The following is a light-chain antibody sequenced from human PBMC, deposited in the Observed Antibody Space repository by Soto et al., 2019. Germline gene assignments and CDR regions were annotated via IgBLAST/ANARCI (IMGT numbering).Light chain of an antibody. CDR2: RNN. V-gene: IGLV1-47*01. Sequence: QSVLTQPPSASGTPGQRVTISCSGSSSNIGSNYVYWHQQLPGTAPKLLIYRNNQRPSGVPDRFSDSKSGTSASLAISGLRYEDEADYYCAAWDDSLSAYVFGTGTKLTVL. J-gene: IGLJ1*01. CDR1: SSNIGSNY. CDR3: AAWDDSLSAYV.